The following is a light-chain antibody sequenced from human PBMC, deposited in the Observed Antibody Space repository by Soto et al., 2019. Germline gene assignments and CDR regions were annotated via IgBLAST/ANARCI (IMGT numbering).Light chain of an antibody. Sequence: EIVLTQSPGTLSLSPGERAALSCGASQSVGSSYLAWYQQKPGQAPRLLIYGASSRATGIPDRFSGSGSGTDFTLTISRLEPEDFAVYYCQQYVSSQMTFGQGTRLEIK. CDR2: GAS. CDR3: QQYVSSQMT. CDR1: QSVGSSY. V-gene: IGKV3-20*01. J-gene: IGKJ5*01.